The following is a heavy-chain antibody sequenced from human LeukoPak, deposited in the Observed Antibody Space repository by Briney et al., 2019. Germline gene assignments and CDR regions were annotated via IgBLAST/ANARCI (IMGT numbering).Heavy chain of an antibody. Sequence: PGGSLRLSCAASGFTVSSSYMSWVRQAPGKGLEWVSGISGSDGSTNYADSVKGRLTISRDISKNTLYLQMNSLRAEDTAVYYCAKTPVPSRSYGDFYYDYWGQGTLVTVSS. J-gene: IGHJ4*02. CDR3: AKTPVPSRSYGDFYYDY. CDR1: GFTVSSSY. CDR2: ISGSDGST. V-gene: IGHV3-23*01. D-gene: IGHD4-17*01.